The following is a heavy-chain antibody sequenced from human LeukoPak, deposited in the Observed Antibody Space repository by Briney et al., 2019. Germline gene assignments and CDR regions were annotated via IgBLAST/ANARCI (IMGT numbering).Heavy chain of an antibody. CDR1: GGSISSGSHY. J-gene: IGHJ3*02. V-gene: IGHV4-61*02. CDR3: ARHGPSFIAAARDGFDI. CDR2: VYSSGST. D-gene: IGHD6-13*01. Sequence: SETLSLTCTVSGGSISSGSHYWTWIRQPAGKGLEYIGRVYSSGSTDSNPSLRSRLTMSVDTSKNQLSLKLTSMTAADTAVYYCARHGPSFIAAARDGFDIWGQGTMVTVSS.